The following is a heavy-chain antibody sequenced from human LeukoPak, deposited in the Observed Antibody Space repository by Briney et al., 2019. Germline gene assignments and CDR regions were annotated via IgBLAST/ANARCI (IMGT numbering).Heavy chain of an antibody. CDR2: ISSGSTTI. Sequence: PGGSLRLSCAASGFTVSSNYMSWVREAPGPGLERVSYISSGSTTIYYADSVKGRFTISRDNANNSVHLQMNSLRDEDTALYYCARGSGSWLGGWGQGTLVTVSS. CDR1: GFTVSSNY. CDR3: ARGSGSWLGG. J-gene: IGHJ4*02. V-gene: IGHV3-48*02. D-gene: IGHD1-26*01.